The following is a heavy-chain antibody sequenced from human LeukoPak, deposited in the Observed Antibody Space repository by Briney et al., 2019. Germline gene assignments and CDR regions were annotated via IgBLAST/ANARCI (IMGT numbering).Heavy chain of an antibody. Sequence: QTGGSLRLSCAASGFTFSSYGMHWVRQAPGKGLEWVAVISYDGSNKYYADSVKGRFTISRDNSKNTLYLQMNSLRDEDTAVYYCAREYCDRTQCLFLDHWGQGTPVTVSS. CDR1: GFTFSSYG. D-gene: IGHD2-21*01. CDR3: AREYCDRTQCLFLDH. V-gene: IGHV3-30*03. CDR2: ISYDGSNK. J-gene: IGHJ4*02.